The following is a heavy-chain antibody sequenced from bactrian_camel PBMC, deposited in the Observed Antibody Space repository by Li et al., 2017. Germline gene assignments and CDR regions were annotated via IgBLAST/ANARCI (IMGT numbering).Heavy chain of an antibody. Sequence: HVQLVESGGGSVQAGGSLNASCTTSEFGFDDSDVGWFRQAPGNECELVSSISSDGTTYYADSVKDRFTISQDNANNAAYLEIMDLKLEDTGKYYCAADLWTIRCADEFGYWGQGTQVTVS. CDR1: EFGFDDSD. CDR2: ISSDGTT. V-gene: IGHV3S63*01. J-gene: IGHJ6*01. CDR3: AADLWTIRCADEFGY. D-gene: IGHD3*01.